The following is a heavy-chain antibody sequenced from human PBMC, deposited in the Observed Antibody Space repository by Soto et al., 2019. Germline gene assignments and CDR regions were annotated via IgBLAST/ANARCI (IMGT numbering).Heavy chain of an antibody. CDR3: AKEPGGVCSGGSCYFSY. Sequence: EVQLLESGGGLVQPGGSLRLSCAASGFTFSSYAMSWVRQAPGKGLEWVSAISGSGGSTYYADSVQGRFTICRDNYKNSRYLQRNSLRADDTAVYYSAKEPGGVCSGGSCYFSYWGQGTLVTVSS. V-gene: IGHV3-23*01. J-gene: IGHJ4*02. CDR1: GFTFSSYA. D-gene: IGHD2-15*01. CDR2: ISGSGGST.